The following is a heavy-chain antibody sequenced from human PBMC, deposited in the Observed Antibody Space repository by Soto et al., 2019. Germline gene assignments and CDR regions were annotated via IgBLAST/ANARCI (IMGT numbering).Heavy chain of an antibody. V-gene: IGHV3-33*01. D-gene: IGHD3-22*01. Sequence: GGSLRLSCAASGFTFSSYGMHWVRQAPGKGLEWVAVIWYDGSNKYYADSVKGRFTISRDNSKNTLYLQMNSLRAEDTAVYYCARDGQPTTYYYDSSGYYFDYWGQGTLVTVSS. J-gene: IGHJ4*02. CDR1: GFTFSSYG. CDR2: IWYDGSNK. CDR3: ARDGQPTTYYYDSSGYYFDY.